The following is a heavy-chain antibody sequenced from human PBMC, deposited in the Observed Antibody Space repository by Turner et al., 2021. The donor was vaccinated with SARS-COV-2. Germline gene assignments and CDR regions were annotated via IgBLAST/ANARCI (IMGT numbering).Heavy chain of an antibody. CDR1: EFTGSRNY. V-gene: IGHV3-53*01. CDR3: ARVLPMGDYFDY. J-gene: IGHJ4*02. Sequence: EVQLVESGGGLIQPGGSLRLSCAASEFTGSRNYMSWVRQARGKGLEWVSVIYSGGSTYYADSVKGRFTISRDSSKNTLYLQMNSLRAEDTAVYYCARVLPMGDYFDYWGQGTLVTVSS. CDR2: IYSGGST. D-gene: IGHD2-15*01.